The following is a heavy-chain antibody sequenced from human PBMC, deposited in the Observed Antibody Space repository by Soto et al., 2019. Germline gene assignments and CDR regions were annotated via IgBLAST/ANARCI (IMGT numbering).Heavy chain of an antibody. CDR1: GYTFTGYY. D-gene: IGHD3-22*01. CDR2: INPNSGGT. CDR3: ASDLPDQDDSSGYVIDY. Sequence: GASVKVSCKASGYTFTGYYMHWVRQAPGQGLEWMGWINPNSGGTNYAQKFQGRVTMTRDTSISTAYMELSRLRSDDTAVYYCASDLPDQDDSSGYVIDYWRQGTLATVSS. V-gene: IGHV1-2*02. J-gene: IGHJ4*02.